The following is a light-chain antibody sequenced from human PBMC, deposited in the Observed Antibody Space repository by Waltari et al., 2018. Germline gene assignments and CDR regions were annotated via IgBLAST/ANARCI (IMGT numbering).Light chain of an antibody. Sequence: QSALTQPASVSGTPGQSITISCSGTPSDVGSYALVPWYQQHPGEAPKLLICEVFKRPPDTSSRFSGAKSGSTASLTISGLQPEDEADYYCCSYAGRGTYVFGSGTKVTVL. CDR2: EVF. V-gene: IGLV2-23*02. J-gene: IGLJ1*01. CDR3: CSYAGRGTYV. CDR1: PSDVGSYAL.